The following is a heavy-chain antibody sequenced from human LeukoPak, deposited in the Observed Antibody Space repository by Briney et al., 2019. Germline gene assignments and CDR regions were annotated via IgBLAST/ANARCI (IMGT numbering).Heavy chain of an antibody. V-gene: IGHV1-69*06. CDR1: GGTFSSYA. J-gene: IGHJ4*02. Sequence: SVKVSCKASGGTFSSYAISWARQAPGQGLEWMGGIIPIFGTANYAQKFQGRVTITADKSTSTAYMELSSLRSEDTAVYYCAIGPLSSSWYYFDYWGQGTLVTVSS. CDR2: IIPIFGTA. D-gene: IGHD6-13*01. CDR3: AIGPLSSSWYYFDY.